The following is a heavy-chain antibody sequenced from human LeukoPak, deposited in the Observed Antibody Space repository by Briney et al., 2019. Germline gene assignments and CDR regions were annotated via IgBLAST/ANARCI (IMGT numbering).Heavy chain of an antibody. V-gene: IGHV1-8*03. Sequence: ASVKVSCKASGYTFTSYDINWVRQATGQGLEWMGWMNPNSGNTGYAQKFRGRVTITRNTSISTAYMELSSLRSEDTAVYYCARRGYDFWSGYILDIWGQGTMVIVSS. CDR1: GYTFTSYD. CDR2: MNPNSGNT. J-gene: IGHJ3*02. D-gene: IGHD3-3*01. CDR3: ARRGYDFWSGYILDI.